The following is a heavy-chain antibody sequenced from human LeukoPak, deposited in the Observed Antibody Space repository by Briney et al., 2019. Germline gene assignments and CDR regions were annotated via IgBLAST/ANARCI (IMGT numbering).Heavy chain of an antibody. CDR2: IGISSGNT. V-gene: IGHV3-11*06. D-gene: IGHD5-12*01. Sequence: PGGSLRLSCAASGFTFSNYWMSWVRQAPGKGLEWTSYIGISSGNTKYADSVKGRFTISRDKARNSLYLQMNSLRVEDTAVYYCARDHRYAFDNWGHGTLVTVSS. CDR1: GFTFSNYW. J-gene: IGHJ4*01. CDR3: ARDHRYAFDN.